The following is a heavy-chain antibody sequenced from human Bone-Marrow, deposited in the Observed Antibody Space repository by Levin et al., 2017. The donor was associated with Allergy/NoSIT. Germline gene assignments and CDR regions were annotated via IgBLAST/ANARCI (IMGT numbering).Heavy chain of an antibody. J-gene: IGHJ4*02. CDR3: ARVSFPKKLDY. CDR1: GFTFSSYA. Sequence: LSLTCAASGFTFSSYAMHWVRQAPGKGLEWVAVISYDGSNKYYADSVKGRFTISRDNSKNTLYLQMNSLRAEDTAVYYCARVSFPKKLDYWGQGTLVTVSS. V-gene: IGHV3-30*04. CDR2: ISYDGSNK.